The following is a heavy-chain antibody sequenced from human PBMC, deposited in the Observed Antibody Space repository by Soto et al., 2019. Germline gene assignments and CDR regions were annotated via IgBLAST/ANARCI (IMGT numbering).Heavy chain of an antibody. J-gene: IGHJ4*02. Sequence: GESLKISCKGSGYSFTSYWIGWVRQMPGKGLEWMGIIYPGDSDTRYSPSFQGQVTISADKSISTAYLQWSSLKASDTAMYYCARRDGDYYDSSGKDQYYFDYWGQGTLVTVSS. V-gene: IGHV5-51*01. D-gene: IGHD3-22*01. CDR3: ARRDGDYYDSSGKDQYYFDY. CDR2: IYPGDSDT. CDR1: GYSFTSYW.